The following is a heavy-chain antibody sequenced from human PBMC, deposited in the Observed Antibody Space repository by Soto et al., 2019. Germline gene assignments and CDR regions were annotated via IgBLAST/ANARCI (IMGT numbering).Heavy chain of an antibody. Sequence: SETLSLTCTVSGGSISSYYWSWIRQPPGKGLEWIGYIYYSGSTNYNPSLKSRVTISVDTSKNQFSLKLSSVTAADTAVYYCARERGDFHPYYGMDVWGQGTTVTVPS. D-gene: IGHD3-10*01. CDR3: ARERGDFHPYYGMDV. V-gene: IGHV4-59*01. J-gene: IGHJ6*02. CDR1: GGSISSYY. CDR2: IYYSGST.